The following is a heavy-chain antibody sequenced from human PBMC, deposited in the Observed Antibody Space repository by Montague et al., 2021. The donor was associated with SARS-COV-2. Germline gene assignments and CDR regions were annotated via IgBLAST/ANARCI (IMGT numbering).Heavy chain of an antibody. CDR3: VRDGGLRFSGGAMDV. Sequence: TLSLTYNVSGGSMISGGYYWSWIRQPPGKGLEWIGYVYSGGTTYYNPSLKSRVTISEDMSKNQFSLRLTSVTAADTAVYYCVRDGGLRFSGGAMDVWGQGTTVTVSS. V-gene: IGHV4-31*03. J-gene: IGHJ6*02. CDR2: VYSGGTT. D-gene: IGHD3-3*01. CDR1: GGSMISGGYY.